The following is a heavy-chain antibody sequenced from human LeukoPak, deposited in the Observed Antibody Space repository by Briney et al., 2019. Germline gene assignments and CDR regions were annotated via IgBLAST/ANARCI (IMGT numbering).Heavy chain of an antibody. CDR3: ARRAKDGYNSPFDY. CDR2: INHSGST. D-gene: IGHD5-24*01. CDR1: GGSFSGYY. V-gene: IGHV4-34*01. J-gene: IGHJ4*02. Sequence: SETLSLTCAVYGGSFSGYYWSWIRQPPGKGLEWIGEINHSGSTNYNPSLKSRVTISVDTSKNQFSLKLSSVTAADTAVYYCARRAKDGYNSPFDYWGQGTLVTVSS.